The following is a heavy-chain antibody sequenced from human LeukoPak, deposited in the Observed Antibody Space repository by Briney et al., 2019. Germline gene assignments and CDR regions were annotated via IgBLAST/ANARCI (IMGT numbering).Heavy chain of an antibody. CDR2: ISYEGSNK. Sequence: GGSLRLSCAASRFTFSSYAMHWVRQAPGKGREWVAVISYEGSNKYYADSVKGRFTISRDNSKNTLYLQMNSLRAEDTAVYYCARASTFYSSGWPQTVGGLDYWGQGTLVTVSS. V-gene: IGHV3-30-3*01. CDR3: ARASTFYSSGWPQTVGGLDY. J-gene: IGHJ4*02. D-gene: IGHD6-19*01. CDR1: RFTFSSYA.